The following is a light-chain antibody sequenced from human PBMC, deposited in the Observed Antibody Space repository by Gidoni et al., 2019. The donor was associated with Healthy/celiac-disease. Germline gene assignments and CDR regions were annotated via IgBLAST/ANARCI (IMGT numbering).Light chain of an antibody. CDR3: QQYDNLLT. V-gene: IGKV1-33*01. CDR1: QDISNY. Sequence: DIQMTQYPSSLSAAVGDRVTITCQASQDISNYLNWYQQKPGKAPTLLIYDASNLETGVPSRFSGSGSGTDFTFTISSLQPEDIATYYCQQYDNLLTFGGGTKVEIK. J-gene: IGKJ4*01. CDR2: DAS.